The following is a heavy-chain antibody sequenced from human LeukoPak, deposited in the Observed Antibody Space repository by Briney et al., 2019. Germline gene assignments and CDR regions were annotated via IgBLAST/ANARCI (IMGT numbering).Heavy chain of an antibody. J-gene: IGHJ4*02. V-gene: IGHV4-34*01. D-gene: IGHD1-1*01. CDR2: INHSGST. CDR3: ARDRGIWNDDGFDY. Sequence: SETLSLTCAVYGGSFSGYYWSWIRQPPGKGLEWIGEINHSGSTNYNPSLKSRVTISVDTSKNQFSLKLSSVTAADTAVYYCARDRGIWNDDGFDYWGQGTLVTVSS. CDR1: GGSFSGYY.